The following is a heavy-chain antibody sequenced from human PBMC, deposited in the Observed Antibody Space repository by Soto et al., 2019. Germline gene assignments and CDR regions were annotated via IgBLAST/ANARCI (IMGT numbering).Heavy chain of an antibody. J-gene: IGHJ6*04. CDR3: AKSTSGTANGLDV. V-gene: IGHV3-9*01. Sequence: GRSLRLSCAAHGFSFDEYGMHWVRQGPGKGLEWVSGISWSSATIGYADSVKGRFSISRDNAKRSLYLQMSSLRPEDTALYYSAKSTSGTANGLDVWGKGITV. CDR1: GFSFDEYG. CDR2: ISWSSATI. D-gene: IGHD2-21*02.